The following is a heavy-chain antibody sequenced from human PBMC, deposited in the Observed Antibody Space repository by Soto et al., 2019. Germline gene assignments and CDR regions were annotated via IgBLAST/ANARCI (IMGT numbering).Heavy chain of an antibody. Sequence: GGSLRLSCAASGFTVSSNYMSWVRQAPGKGLEWVSVIYSGGSTYYADSVKGRFAISRDNSKNTLYLQMNSLRAEDTAVYYCASLKGHIDYGMDVWGQGTTVTVPS. CDR3: ASLKGHIDYGMDV. CDR2: IYSGGST. V-gene: IGHV3-53*01. CDR1: GFTVSSNY. J-gene: IGHJ6*02. D-gene: IGHD2-21*01.